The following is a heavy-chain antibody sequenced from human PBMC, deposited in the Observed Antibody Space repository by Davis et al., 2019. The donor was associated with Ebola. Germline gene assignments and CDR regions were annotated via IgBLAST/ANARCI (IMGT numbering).Heavy chain of an antibody. CDR2: IYHSGST. V-gene: IGHV4-4*02. Sequence: SETLSLTCAVSGGSISSSNWWSWVRQPPGKGLEWIGEIYHSGSTYYNPSLKSRVTISVDTSKNQFSLKLSSVTAADTAVYYCASSHDSSIADYWGQGTLVTVSS. J-gene: IGHJ4*02. CDR3: ASSHDSSIADY. CDR1: GGSISSSNW. D-gene: IGHD6-13*01.